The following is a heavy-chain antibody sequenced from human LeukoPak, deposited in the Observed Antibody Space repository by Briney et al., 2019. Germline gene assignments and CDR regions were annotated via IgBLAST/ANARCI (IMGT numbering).Heavy chain of an antibody. Sequence: PGGSLRLSCAAYGFSFSKYGMRWVRQAPGKGLGWVAVISHDGSNKYYADSVKGRFTISRDNSKNTLYLQMNSLRAEETAVYYCAGDGHTGMAVYLFDYWGQGALVTVSS. D-gene: IGHD5-18*01. J-gene: IGHJ4*02. CDR1: GFSFSKYG. CDR3: AGDGHTGMAVYLFDY. CDR2: ISHDGSNK. V-gene: IGHV3-30*03.